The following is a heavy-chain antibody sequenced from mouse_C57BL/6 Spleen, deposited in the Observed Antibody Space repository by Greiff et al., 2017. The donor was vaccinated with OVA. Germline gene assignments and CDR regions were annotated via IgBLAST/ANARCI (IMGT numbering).Heavy chain of an antibody. Sequence: VQLQQPGAELVKPGASVKMSCKASGYTFTSYWITWVKQRPGQGLEWIGDIYPGSGSTNYNEKFKSKATLTVDTSSSTAYMQLSSLTSEDSAVYDCARGLDYYGGYFDYWGQGTTLTVSS. D-gene: IGHD1-1*01. CDR2: IYPGSGST. J-gene: IGHJ2*01. CDR1: GYTFTSYW. CDR3: ARGLDYYGGYFDY. V-gene: IGHV1-55*01.